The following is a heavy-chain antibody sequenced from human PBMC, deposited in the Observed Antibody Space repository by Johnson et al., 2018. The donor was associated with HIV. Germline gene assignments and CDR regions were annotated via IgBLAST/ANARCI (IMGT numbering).Heavy chain of an antibody. CDR3: AKDWGSSPPGAFDI. J-gene: IGHJ3*02. V-gene: IGHV3-30-3*01. D-gene: IGHD6-6*01. CDR2: ISYDGSNK. Sequence: QVQLVESGGGVVQPGRSLRLSCAASGFTFSIYTMHWVRQAPGKGLEWVAVISYDGSNKYYADSVKGRFTISRDNAKNSLYLQMNSLRAEDTALYYCAKDWGSSPPGAFDIWGQGTMVTVSS. CDR1: GFTFSIYT.